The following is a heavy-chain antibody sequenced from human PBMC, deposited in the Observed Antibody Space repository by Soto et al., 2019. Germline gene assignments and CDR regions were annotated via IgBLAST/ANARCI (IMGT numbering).Heavy chain of an antibody. D-gene: IGHD3-22*01. J-gene: IGHJ4*02. CDR3: ARYYYKYYDSSGYYRSPAY. V-gene: IGHV5-51*01. CDR2: IYPGDSDT. Sequence: GESLKISGKGSGYSFTSYWIGWVRQMPGKGLEWMGIIYPGDSDTRYSPSFQGRFTISRDNSRNTLFLQMNSLRAEDTAVCYCARYYYKYYDSSGYYRSPAYWGQGTLVPVSS. CDR1: GYSFTSYW.